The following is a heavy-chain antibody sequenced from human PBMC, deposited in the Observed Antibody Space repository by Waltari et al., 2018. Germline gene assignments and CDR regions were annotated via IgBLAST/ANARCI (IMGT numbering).Heavy chain of an antibody. Sequence: EVQLVESGGDLVRPGGSLRLSCAASGFSFSNAWMSCVRQAPGKGLEWVGRIKSKTDGGTTDYAAPVKGRFTISRDDSENTLYLQMNSLKTEDTAVYYCTTLFGDFWSGYFFDYWGQGTLVTVSS. CDR3: TTLFGDFWSGYFFDY. CDR2: IKSKTDGGTT. J-gene: IGHJ4*02. CDR1: GFSFSNAW. D-gene: IGHD3-3*01. V-gene: IGHV3-15*01.